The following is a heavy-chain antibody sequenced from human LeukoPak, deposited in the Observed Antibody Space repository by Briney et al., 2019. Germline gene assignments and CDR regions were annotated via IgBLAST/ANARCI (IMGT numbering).Heavy chain of an antibody. J-gene: IGHJ6*04. CDR3: AELGITMIGGV. CDR2: IYSGGST. Sequence: GGSLRLSCAASGFTVSSNYMSWVRQAPGQGLEWVSVIYSGGSTYYADSVKGRFTISRDNAKNSLYLQMNSLRAEDTAVYYCAELGITMIGGVWGKGTTVSISS. V-gene: IGHV3-53*01. CDR1: GFTVSSNY. D-gene: IGHD3-10*02.